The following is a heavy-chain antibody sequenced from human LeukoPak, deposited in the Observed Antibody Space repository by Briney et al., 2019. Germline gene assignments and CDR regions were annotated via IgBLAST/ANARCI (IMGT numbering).Heavy chain of an antibody. V-gene: IGHV3-21*01. Sequence: GGSLRLSCAASGFTFSSYSMNWVRQAPGKGLEWVSSISSSSSYIYYADSVKGRFTISRDNAKNSLYLQMNSLRAEDTAVYYCARDWTLIVVVTAKPGIDAFDIWGQGTMVTVSS. CDR3: ARDWTLIVVVTAKPGIDAFDI. J-gene: IGHJ3*02. D-gene: IGHD2-21*02. CDR1: GFTFSSYS. CDR2: ISSSSSYI.